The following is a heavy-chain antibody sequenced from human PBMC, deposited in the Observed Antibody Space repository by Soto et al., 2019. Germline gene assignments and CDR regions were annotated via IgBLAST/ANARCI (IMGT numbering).Heavy chain of an antibody. D-gene: IGHD2-15*01. CDR1: GFTFSSYS. Sequence: GGSLRLSCAASGFTFSSYSMNWVRQAPGKGLEWVSSISSSSSYIYYADSVKGRFTISRDNAKNSLYLQMNSLRAEDTAVYYCARVRRYCSGGSCYPYNYFDYWGQGTLVTVSS. CDR2: ISSSSSYI. J-gene: IGHJ4*02. V-gene: IGHV3-21*01. CDR3: ARVRRYCSGGSCYPYNYFDY.